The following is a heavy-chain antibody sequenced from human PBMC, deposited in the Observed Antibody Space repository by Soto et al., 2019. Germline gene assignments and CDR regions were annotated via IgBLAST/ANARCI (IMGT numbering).Heavy chain of an antibody. Sequence: PGGSLRLSCAASGFTFSSYSMNWVRQAPGKGLEWGSSISSSSSYIYYEDSVKGRFTISRDDAKNSLYLQMNSLRAEDTAVYYCAWAGGYSYNAFDIWGQGTMVTGSS. D-gene: IGHD3-10*01. CDR2: ISSSSSYI. J-gene: IGHJ3*02. CDR3: AWAGGYSYNAFDI. CDR1: GFTFSSYS. V-gene: IGHV3-21*01.